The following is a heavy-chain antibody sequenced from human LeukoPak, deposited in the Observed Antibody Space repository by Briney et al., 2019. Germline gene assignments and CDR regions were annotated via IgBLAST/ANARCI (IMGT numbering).Heavy chain of an antibody. D-gene: IGHD6-19*01. CDR1: GFTVSSNY. J-gene: IGHJ6*03. Sequence: PGGSLRLSCAASGFTVSSNYMSWVRQAPGKGLEWVSVIYRGGSTYYADSVKGRFTISRDNSKNTLYLQMNSLRAEDTAVYYCAREYSSGWRYYYYYMDVWGKGTTVTVSS. CDR3: AREYSSGWRYYYYYMDV. V-gene: IGHV3-53*01. CDR2: IYRGGST.